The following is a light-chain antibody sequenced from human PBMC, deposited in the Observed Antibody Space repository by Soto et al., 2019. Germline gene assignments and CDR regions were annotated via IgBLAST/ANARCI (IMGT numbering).Light chain of an antibody. CDR2: STS. V-gene: IGKV3-15*01. CDR3: QQYADWPLT. CDR1: QIVRTN. Sequence: EIVMTQSPATLSVAPGERATLSCRASQIVRTNVAWFQHKPGQAPRLLIHSTSIRAPGLPARFSGRGYETEFTLTISSLQSEDLAVYYCQQYADWPLTFGGGTNVEIK. J-gene: IGKJ4*01.